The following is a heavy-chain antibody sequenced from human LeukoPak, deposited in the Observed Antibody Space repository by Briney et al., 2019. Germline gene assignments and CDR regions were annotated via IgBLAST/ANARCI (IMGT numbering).Heavy chain of an antibody. Sequence: GGSLRLSCAASGFTFSSYAMTWVRQAPGKGLEWVSVIGYSGGDIQYADSVKGRFTISRDNSKNTLYLQMNSLRVEDTAVYYCAKVPDYCSGTSCYSPLDYWGQGTLVTVSS. D-gene: IGHD2-15*01. J-gene: IGHJ4*02. CDR2: IGYSGGDI. V-gene: IGHV3-23*01. CDR1: GFTFSSYA. CDR3: AKVPDYCSGTSCYSPLDY.